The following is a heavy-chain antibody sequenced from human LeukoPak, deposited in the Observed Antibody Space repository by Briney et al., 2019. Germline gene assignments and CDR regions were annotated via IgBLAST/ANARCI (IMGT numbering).Heavy chain of an antibody. CDR3: TREPSWGALDI. J-gene: IGHJ3*02. CDR2: IYSGGTT. CDR1: EFTVSRNH. Sequence: GGSLRLSCAASEFTVSRNHLNWVRQAPGKGLEWVSVIYSGGTTYYADSVKGRFTLSRDNSKNTLYLQMNSLRTEDTAVYYCTREPSWGALDIWGQGTMVTVSS. V-gene: IGHV3-66*02. D-gene: IGHD3-16*01.